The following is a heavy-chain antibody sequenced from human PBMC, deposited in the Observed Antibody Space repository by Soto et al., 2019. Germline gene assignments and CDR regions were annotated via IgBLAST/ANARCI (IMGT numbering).Heavy chain of an antibody. CDR2: ISYDGSNK. Sequence: GGSLRLSCAASGFTFSSYGMHWVRQAPGKGLEWVAVISYDGSNKYYADSVKGRFTISRDNSKNTLYLQMNSLRAEDTAVYYCAKVYDSSGYYPFWDAFDIWGQGTMVTV. CDR1: GFTFSSYG. J-gene: IGHJ3*02. D-gene: IGHD3-22*01. V-gene: IGHV3-30*18. CDR3: AKVYDSSGYYPFWDAFDI.